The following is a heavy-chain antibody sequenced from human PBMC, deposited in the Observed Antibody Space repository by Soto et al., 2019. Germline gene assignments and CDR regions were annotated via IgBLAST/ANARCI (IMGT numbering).Heavy chain of an antibody. D-gene: IGHD6-13*01. Sequence: GGSLRLSCAASGFSVTSYAMSWLRQAPGKGLEWVSVLSGSGIGKEYADSVKGRFTISRDNSKNTLYLQMNSLRAEDTAVYYCAKDRSSSSWYSNFDYWGQGTLVTVSS. V-gene: IGHV3-23*01. J-gene: IGHJ4*02. CDR3: AKDRSSSSWYSNFDY. CDR2: LSGSGIGK. CDR1: GFSVTSYA.